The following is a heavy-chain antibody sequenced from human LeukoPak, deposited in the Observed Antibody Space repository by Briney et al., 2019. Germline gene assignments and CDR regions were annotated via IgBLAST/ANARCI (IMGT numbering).Heavy chain of an antibody. CDR1: GFTFSSYA. CDR3: AKSHYDILTGYYGDPALPFDY. V-gene: IGHV3-23*01. Sequence: GGSLRLSCAASGFTFSSYAMSWVRQAPGKGLEWVSAISGSGGSTYYADSVKGRFTISRDNSKNTLYLQMNSLRAEDTAVYYCAKSHYDILTGYYGDPALPFDYWGQGTLVTVSS. J-gene: IGHJ4*02. D-gene: IGHD3-9*01. CDR2: ISGSGGST.